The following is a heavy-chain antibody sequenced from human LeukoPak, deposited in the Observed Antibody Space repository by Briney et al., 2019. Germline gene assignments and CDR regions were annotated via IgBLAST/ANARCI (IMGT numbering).Heavy chain of an antibody. D-gene: IGHD5-24*01. CDR1: GGYINSYY. CDR3: TRRCKDAYTLYCFDY. V-gene: IGHV4-59*01. J-gene: IGHJ4*02. CDR2: MYYSGGT. Sequence: SETLSLTCTVSGGYINSYYWSWLRQPPGKGLEWIGHMYYSGGTNYNPSLKSRVTISVDTSKNQFSLKLSSVTAADTAVYYCTRRCKDAYTLYCFDYWGQGTLVTVSS.